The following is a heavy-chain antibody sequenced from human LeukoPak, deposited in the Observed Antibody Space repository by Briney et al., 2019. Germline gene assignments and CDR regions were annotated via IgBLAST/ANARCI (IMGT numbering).Heavy chain of an antibody. CDR1: GFTFSSYS. D-gene: IGHD6-6*01. V-gene: IGHV3-21*01. CDR3: ARDGSSSIPVDY. J-gene: IGHJ4*02. Sequence: GGSLRLSCAAPGFTFSSYSMNWVRQAPGKELEWVSSISSSSSYIYYADSVKGRFTISRDNAKNSLYLQMNSLRAEDTAVYYCARDGSSSIPVDYWGQGTLVTVSS. CDR2: ISSSSSYI.